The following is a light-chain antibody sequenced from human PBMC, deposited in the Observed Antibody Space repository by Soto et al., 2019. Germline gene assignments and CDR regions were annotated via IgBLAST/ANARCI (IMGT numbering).Light chain of an antibody. J-gene: IGKJ1*01. V-gene: IGKV3-15*01. CDR1: QRVNSN. Sequence: EIVMTQSPATLSVAPGGRATLSCRASQRVNSNLAWYQQKPGQAPRLLISGPSTRATGIPARFSGSGSETEFTLTISSLQSEDFAVYYCKQYNNWWTFGQGTQVE. CDR2: GPS. CDR3: KQYNNWWT.